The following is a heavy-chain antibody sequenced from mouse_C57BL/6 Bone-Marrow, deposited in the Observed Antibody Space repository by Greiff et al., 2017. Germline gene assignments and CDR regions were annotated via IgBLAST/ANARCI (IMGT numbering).Heavy chain of an antibody. CDR1: GYSFTGYY. CDR3: AREGRGAY. J-gene: IGHJ2*01. V-gene: IGHV1-42*01. Sequence: VQLKQSGPELVKPGASVKISCKASGYSFTGYYMNWVKQSPEKSLEWIGEINPSTGGTTYNQKFKAKATLTVDKSSSTAYMQLKSLTSEDSAVYYCAREGRGAYWGQGTTLTVSS. CDR2: INPSTGGT.